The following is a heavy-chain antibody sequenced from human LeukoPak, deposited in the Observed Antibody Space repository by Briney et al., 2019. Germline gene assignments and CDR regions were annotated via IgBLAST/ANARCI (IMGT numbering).Heavy chain of an antibody. Sequence: GGSLRLSCAASGFTFNTYSIHWVRKAPGKGLEFVSTISSDGGSTSYGNSVKGRFTISRDNSKNTLYLQMGSLRAEDMAVYYCAREGHGKNYGFDYWGQGILVTVSS. CDR3: AREGHGKNYGFDY. CDR2: ISSDGGST. CDR1: GFTFNTYS. D-gene: IGHD3-10*01. V-gene: IGHV3-64*01. J-gene: IGHJ4*02.